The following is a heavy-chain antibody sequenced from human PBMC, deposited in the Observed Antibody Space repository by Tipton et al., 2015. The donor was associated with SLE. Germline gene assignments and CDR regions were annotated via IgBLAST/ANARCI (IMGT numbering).Heavy chain of an antibody. CDR2: IKQDGSEK. Sequence: SLRLSCVASGFSVSSNYMGWVRQAPAKGLEWVANIKQDGSEKYYVDSVKGRFNISRDNAKNSLYLQMNSLRAEDTAVYYCAKDLYHSGWYQGHFEYWGQGTPVTVSS. CDR1: GFSVSSNY. V-gene: IGHV3-7*01. D-gene: IGHD6-19*01. CDR3: AKDLYHSGWYQGHFEY. J-gene: IGHJ4*02.